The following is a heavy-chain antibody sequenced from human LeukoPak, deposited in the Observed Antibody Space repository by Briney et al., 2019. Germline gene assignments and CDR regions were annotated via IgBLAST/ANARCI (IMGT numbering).Heavy chain of an antibody. Sequence: SETLSLTCTVSGGSISSYYWSWIRQPPGKGLEWIGYIYYSGSTNYNPSLKSRVTISVDTSKNQFSLKLGSVTAADTAVYYCARDRLKRYSSSWYPQNYYYYGMDVWGQGTTVTVSS. CDR3: ARDRLKRYSSSWYPQNYYYYGMDV. CDR1: GGSISSYY. J-gene: IGHJ6*02. V-gene: IGHV4-59*01. D-gene: IGHD6-13*01. CDR2: IYYSGST.